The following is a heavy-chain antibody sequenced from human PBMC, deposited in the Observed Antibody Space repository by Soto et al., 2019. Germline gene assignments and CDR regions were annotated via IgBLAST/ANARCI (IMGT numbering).Heavy chain of an antibody. D-gene: IGHD3-22*01. V-gene: IGHV1-69*06. Sequence: SVKVSCKASGGTFSSYAISWVRQAPGQGLEWLGGIIPIFGTANYAQKFQGRVTITADKSTSTAYMELSSLRSEDTAVYYCATTITMIVVATNYYGMDVWGQGTTVTVSS. CDR2: IIPIFGTA. CDR1: GGTFSSYA. J-gene: IGHJ6*02. CDR3: ATTITMIVVATNYYGMDV.